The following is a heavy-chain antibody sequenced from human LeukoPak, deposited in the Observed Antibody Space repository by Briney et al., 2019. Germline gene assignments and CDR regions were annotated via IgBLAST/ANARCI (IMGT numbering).Heavy chain of an antibody. V-gene: IGHV4-59*08. J-gene: IGHJ4*02. D-gene: IGHD1-26*01. CDR2: IYYSGST. CDR1: GGSISSYY. CDR3: ARHLGGSNRPDY. Sequence: KASETLSLTCTVSGGSISSYYWSWIRQPPGKGLEWIGYIYYSGSTNYNPSLKSRVTISVDTSKNQFSLKLSSVTAADTAVYYCARHLGGSNRPDYWGQGTLVTVSS.